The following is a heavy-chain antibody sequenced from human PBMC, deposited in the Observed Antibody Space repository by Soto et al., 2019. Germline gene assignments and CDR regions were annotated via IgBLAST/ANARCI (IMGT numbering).Heavy chain of an antibody. CDR2: IWYDGSNK. CDR3: ARDQGGYFDY. CDR1: GFTFSSYG. Sequence: QVQLVESGGGVVQPGRSLRLSCAASGFTFSSYGMQWVRQAPGKGLEWVAVIWYDGSNKYYVDSVKGRFTISRDNSKKTTYLQINILGAEDTAAYYWARDQGGYFDYWGQGTLVTVSS. V-gene: IGHV3-33*01. D-gene: IGHD6-13*01. J-gene: IGHJ4*02.